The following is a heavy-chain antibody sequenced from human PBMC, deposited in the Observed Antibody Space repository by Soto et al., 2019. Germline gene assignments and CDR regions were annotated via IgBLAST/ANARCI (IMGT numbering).Heavy chain of an antibody. CDR1: GFSLSTSRVG. CDR3: VAVGVVRAPPFSFCYLDV. D-gene: IGHD2-15*01. CDR2: IKWDDDK. J-gene: IGHJ6*03. Sequence: QITLKESGPTLGTPTQTLTLTCTVSGFSLSTSRVGVGWIRRPPGKALEGLALIKWDDDKRYSPSLRSRLTITRDTSKNQVGLTRTHSDALEPATYYCVAVGVVRAPPFSFCYLDVWGKGTTVTVSS. V-gene: IGHV2-5*02.